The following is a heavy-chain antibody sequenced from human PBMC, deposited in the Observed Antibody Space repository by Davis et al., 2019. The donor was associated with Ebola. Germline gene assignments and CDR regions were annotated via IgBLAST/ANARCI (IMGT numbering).Heavy chain of an antibody. CDR1: GGSFSGYY. CDR2: INHSGST. CDR3: ARDLWEYYYGMDV. J-gene: IGHJ6*04. D-gene: IGHD1-26*01. Sequence: SETLSLTCAVYGGSFSGYYWSWIRQPPGKGLEWIGEINHSGSTNYNPSLKSRVTISVDTSKNQFSLKLSSVTAADTAVYYCARDLWEYYYGMDVWGKGTTVIVSS. V-gene: IGHV4-34*01.